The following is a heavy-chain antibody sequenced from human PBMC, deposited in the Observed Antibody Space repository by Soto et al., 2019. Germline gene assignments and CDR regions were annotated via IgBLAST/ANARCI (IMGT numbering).Heavy chain of an antibody. J-gene: IGHJ3*01. CDR3: ATWSIRAHAVHV. V-gene: IGHV3-53*01. Sequence: RGSLILSCAASGFIVNGKKYLTWVRQAPGKGLEWLSAVYSADGTFYADSVKGRFTVSLDSVKNTVYFQMNSLRSEDTGVDYCATWSIRAHAVHVWGPWTRVTVSS. CDR1: GFIVNGKKY. D-gene: IGHD2-21*01. CDR2: VYSADGT.